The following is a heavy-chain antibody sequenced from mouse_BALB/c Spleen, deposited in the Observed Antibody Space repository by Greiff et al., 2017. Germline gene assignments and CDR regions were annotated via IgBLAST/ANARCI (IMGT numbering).Heavy chain of an antibody. V-gene: IGHV14-4*02. CDR2: IDPENGDT. J-gene: IGHJ2*01. Sequence: VQLQQSGAELVRSGASVKLSCTASGFNIKDYYMHWVKQRPEQGLEWIGWIDPENGDTEYAPKFQGKATMTADTSSNTAYLQLSSLTSEDTAVYYYNAGYPYYFDDWGQGTTLTVSS. CDR3: NAGYPYYFDD. D-gene: IGHD2-2*01. CDR1: GFNIKDYY.